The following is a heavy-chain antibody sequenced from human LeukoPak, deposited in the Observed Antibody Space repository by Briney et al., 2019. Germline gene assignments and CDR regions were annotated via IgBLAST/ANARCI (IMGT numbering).Heavy chain of an antibody. CDR1: GFTFSDYY. Sequence: PGGSLRLSCAASGFTFSDYYMSWIRQAPGKGLEWVPYISSSGSTIYYADSVKGRFTISRDNAKNSLYLQMNSLRAEDTAVYYCARDRRPMIVVVLFDYWGQGTLVTVSS. V-gene: IGHV3-11*04. CDR2: ISSSGSTI. D-gene: IGHD3-22*01. CDR3: ARDRRPMIVVVLFDY. J-gene: IGHJ4*02.